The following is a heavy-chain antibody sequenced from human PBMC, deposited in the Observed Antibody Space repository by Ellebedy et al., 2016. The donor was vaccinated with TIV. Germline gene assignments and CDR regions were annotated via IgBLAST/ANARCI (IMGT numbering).Heavy chain of an antibody. CDR2: INPNSGGT. Sequence: AASVKVSCKASGYTFTAYYMHWVRQAPGQGLEWMGWINPNSGGTNYAQKFQGRVTMTRDTSISTAYMELRRLNSDDTAVYYCAREQGSVFHHWGQGTLVTVSS. CDR3: AREQGSVFHH. V-gene: IGHV1-2*02. CDR1: GYTFTAYY. J-gene: IGHJ4*02.